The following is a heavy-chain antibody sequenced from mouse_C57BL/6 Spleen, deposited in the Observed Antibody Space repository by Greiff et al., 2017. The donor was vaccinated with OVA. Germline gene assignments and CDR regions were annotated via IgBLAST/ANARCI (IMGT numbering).Heavy chain of an antibody. J-gene: IGHJ4*01. Sequence: EVMLVESGGDLVKPGGPLKLSCAASGFTFSSYGMSWVRQTPDKRLEWVATISSGGSYTYYPDSVKGRFTISRDNAKNTLYLQMSSLKSEDTAMYYGASQRDYYGPNAMDYWGQGTSVTVSS. CDR2: ISSGGSYT. CDR1: GFTFSSYG. D-gene: IGHD1-1*01. V-gene: IGHV5-6*01. CDR3: ASQRDYYGPNAMDY.